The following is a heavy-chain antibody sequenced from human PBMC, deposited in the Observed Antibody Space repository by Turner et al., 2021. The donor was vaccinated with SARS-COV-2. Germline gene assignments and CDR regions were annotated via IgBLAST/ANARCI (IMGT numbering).Heavy chain of an antibody. CDR3: ARDPGYSGYDYWQNTEFFDY. CDR1: GFTFSTYS. V-gene: IGHV3-21*01. CDR2: ISSSSSYI. J-gene: IGHJ4*02. D-gene: IGHD5-12*01. Sequence: EFQLAESGGGLVKPGGSLRLSCAASGFTFSTYSMNWVRPATGKGREWVSSISSSSSYIYYTDSGKGRFTNSRDNAKNSLYLQMNSLRAEETAVYYCARDPGYSGYDYWQNTEFFDYWGQGTLVTVSS.